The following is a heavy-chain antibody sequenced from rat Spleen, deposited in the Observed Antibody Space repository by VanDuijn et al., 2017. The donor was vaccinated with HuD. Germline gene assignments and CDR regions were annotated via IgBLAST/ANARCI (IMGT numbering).Heavy chain of an antibody. D-gene: IGHD1-1*01. CDR1: GFTFSNYY. CDR2: ISTGGGNT. V-gene: IGHV5-25*01. CDR3: ARSSYYYSGPFDY. J-gene: IGHJ2*01. Sequence: EVQLVESGGGLVQPGRSMKLSCAASGFTFSNYYMAWVRQAPTKGLAWVASISTGGGNTYYRDSVKGRFTISRDNAKSTLYLQMDSLRSEDTATYYCARSSYYYSGPFDYWGQGVMVTVSS.